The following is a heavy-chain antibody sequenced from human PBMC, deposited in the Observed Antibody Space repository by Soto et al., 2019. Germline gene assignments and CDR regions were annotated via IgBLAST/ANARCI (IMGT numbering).Heavy chain of an antibody. Sequence: PGGSLRLSCGASGFTFSNYAVAWIRQAPGKGLEWVSSTTSSGDVTYYADSVKGRFTVSRDNFRNMLYLQMNSLRAEDTATYYCETYSTSGASGLFDYWGQGALVTVSS. V-gene: IGHV3-23*01. D-gene: IGHD3-10*01. CDR3: ETYSTSGASGLFDY. CDR2: TTSSGDVT. J-gene: IGHJ4*02. CDR1: GFTFSNYA.